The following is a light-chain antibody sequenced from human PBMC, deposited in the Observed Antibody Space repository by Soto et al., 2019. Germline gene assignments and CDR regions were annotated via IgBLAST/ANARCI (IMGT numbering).Light chain of an antibody. V-gene: IGKV1-33*01. CDR2: DAS. Sequence: DIQMTQSPSSLSASVGDRVTITCQASQDISNYLNWYQQEPGKAPKLLIFDASIVETGVPSRFSGSGSGTDFTFTIHSLQPEDAATYYCQQYEDLPLTFGGGTKVGIK. J-gene: IGKJ4*01. CDR3: QQYEDLPLT. CDR1: QDISNY.